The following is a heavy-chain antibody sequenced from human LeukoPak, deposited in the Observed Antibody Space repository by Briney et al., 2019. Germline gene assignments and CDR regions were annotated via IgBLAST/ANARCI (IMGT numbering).Heavy chain of an antibody. D-gene: IGHD2-8*01. CDR1: GFTFSSYS. CDR2: ISSSSSYI. CDR3: AREMGRSAPI. J-gene: IGHJ3*02. V-gene: IGHV3-21*01. Sequence: MAGGSLRLSCAASGFTFSSYSMTWVRQAPGKGLEWVSSISSSSSYIYYADSVKGRFTISRDNAKNSLYLQMNSLRAEDTAVYYCAREMGRSAPIWGQGTMVTVSS.